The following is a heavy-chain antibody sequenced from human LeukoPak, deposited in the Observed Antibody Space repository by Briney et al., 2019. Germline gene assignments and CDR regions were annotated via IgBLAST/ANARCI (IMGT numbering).Heavy chain of an antibody. J-gene: IGHJ6*03. CDR2: ISSSSSYI. D-gene: IGHD4-17*01. V-gene: IGHV3-21*04. CDR3: AKDYLPDYGDYVMLYYMDV. CDR1: GFTFSSYS. Sequence: GGSLRLSCAASGFTFSSYSMNWVRQAPGKGLEWVSSISSSSSYIYYADSVKGRFTISRDNSKNTLYLQMNSLRAEDTAVYYCAKDYLPDYGDYVMLYYMDVWGKGTTVTISS.